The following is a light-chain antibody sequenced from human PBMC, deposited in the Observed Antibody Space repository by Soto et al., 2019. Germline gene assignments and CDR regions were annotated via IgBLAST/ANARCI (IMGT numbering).Light chain of an antibody. CDR3: QQYGSSPRYT. V-gene: IGKV3-20*01. CDR1: QSVSSSY. CDR2: GAS. J-gene: IGKJ2*01. Sequence: EIVLTQSPGTLSLSPGERATLSCRASQSVSSSYLAWYQQKPGQAPRLPIYGASSRATGIPDRFSGSGSGTDFTLTISRLEPGDFAVYYCQQYGSSPRYTFGQGTKREIK.